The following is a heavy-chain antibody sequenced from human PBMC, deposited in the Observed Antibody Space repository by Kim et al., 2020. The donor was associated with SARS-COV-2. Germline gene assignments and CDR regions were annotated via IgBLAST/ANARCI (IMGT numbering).Heavy chain of an antibody. Sequence: NYSPSFQGHVTISADKSISTAYLQWSSLKASDTAMYYCARSIGLLDAFDIWGQGTMVTVSS. J-gene: IGHJ3*02. CDR3: ARSIGLLDAFDI. V-gene: IGHV5-10-1*01. D-gene: IGHD2-21*02.